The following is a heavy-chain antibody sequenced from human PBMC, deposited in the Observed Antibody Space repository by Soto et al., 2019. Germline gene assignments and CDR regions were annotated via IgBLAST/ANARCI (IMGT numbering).Heavy chain of an antibody. CDR2: ISWDSDNI. CDR3: AKDIFSTSWSSFDY. J-gene: IGHJ4*02. V-gene: IGHV3-9*01. D-gene: IGHD6-13*01. Sequence: EVQLVESGGGLVQPGRSLRLSCAASGFTFDDYAMHWVRQAPGKGLEWVSAISWDSDNIDYADSVKGRFTISRDNAKYSLYLQMNSLRTEDTAFYYCAKDIFSTSWSSFDYWGQGTLVTVSS. CDR1: GFTFDDYA.